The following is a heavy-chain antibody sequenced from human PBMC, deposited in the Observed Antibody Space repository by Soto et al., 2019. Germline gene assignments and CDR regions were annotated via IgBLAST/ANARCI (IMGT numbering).Heavy chain of an antibody. CDR3: AKDSYCGGDCCLPADYMGV. CDR1: GFTFSSYA. D-gene: IGHD2-21*01. CDR2: ISGSGGST. V-gene: IGHV3-23*01. Sequence: GGSLRLSCAASGFTFSSYAMSWVRQAPGKGLEWVSAISGSGGSTYYADSVKGRFTISRDNSKNTLYLQMNSLRAEDTAVYYCAKDSYCGGDCCLPADYMGVWGKGTTVTVSS. J-gene: IGHJ6*03.